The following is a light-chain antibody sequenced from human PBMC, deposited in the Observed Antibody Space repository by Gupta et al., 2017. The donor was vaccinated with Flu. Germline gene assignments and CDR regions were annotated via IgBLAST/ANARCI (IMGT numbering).Light chain of an antibody. CDR1: QSFSTY. CDR2: KAS. CDR3: QQYMSYPLT. J-gene: IGKJ4*01. V-gene: IGKV1-5*03. Sequence: DIQMTQSPSTLSASVGDRVTITCRASQSFSTYLAWYQQKPGKAPRLLIYKASNLESGVPSRFSASGSGTEFTLTISSLQPDDFATYYCQQYMSYPLTFGGGTKVEIK.